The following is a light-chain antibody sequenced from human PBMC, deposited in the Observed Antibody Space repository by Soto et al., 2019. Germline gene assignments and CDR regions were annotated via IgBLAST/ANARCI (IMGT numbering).Light chain of an antibody. CDR1: SSNIGAGYD. CDR3: QSYDSSLSGYVV. J-gene: IGLJ2*01. Sequence: QSVLTQPPSVSGAPGQRVTISCTGSSSNIGAGYDVHWYQQLPGTAPKLLIYGNSTRPSGVPDRFSGSKSGTSASLAITGRQAEDEADYYCQSYDSSLSGYVVFGGGTKLTVL. V-gene: IGLV1-40*01. CDR2: GNS.